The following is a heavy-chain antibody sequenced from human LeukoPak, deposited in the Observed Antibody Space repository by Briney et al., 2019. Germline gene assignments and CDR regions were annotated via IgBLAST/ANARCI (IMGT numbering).Heavy chain of an antibody. CDR2: ISSSSSYI. V-gene: IGHV3-21*01. CDR1: GFTFSTYS. CDR3: ASAKRGSWYLLDY. Sequence: PGGSLRLSCAASGFTFSTYSMNWVRRAPGKGLEWVSSISSSSSYIYYADSVKGRFTISRDNAKNSLYLQMNSLRAEDTAVYYCASAKRGSWYLLDYWGQGTLVTVSS. D-gene: IGHD6-13*01. J-gene: IGHJ4*02.